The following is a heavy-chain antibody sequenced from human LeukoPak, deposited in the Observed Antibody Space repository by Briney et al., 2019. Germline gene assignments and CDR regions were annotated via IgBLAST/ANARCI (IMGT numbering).Heavy chain of an antibody. CDR2: IYPDDSDT. CDR3: AIIYADSRAFDY. Sequence: GESLKISCKGSGYRFTSYWIAWVRQMPGKGLDWMGIIYPDDSDTRYSPSFQGQVTISADKSISTAYLQWGSLKASDTATYYCAIIYADSRAFDYWGQGTLVTVSS. V-gene: IGHV5-51*01. CDR1: GYRFTSYW. D-gene: IGHD4-17*01. J-gene: IGHJ4*02.